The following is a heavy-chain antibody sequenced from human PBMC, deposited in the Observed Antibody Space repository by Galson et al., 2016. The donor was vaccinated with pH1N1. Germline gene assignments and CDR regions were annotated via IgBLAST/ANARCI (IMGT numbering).Heavy chain of an antibody. D-gene: IGHD6-13*01. J-gene: IGHJ4*02. V-gene: IGHV1-69*13. CDR1: GGTFSSYA. CDR2: VIPVFGTT. CDR3: ARGSLAGQQLGSPLY. Sequence: SVKVSCKAFGGTFSSYAITWVRQAPGQGLEWMGGVIPVFGTTNYAPKFQGRVTITAGESMSTAYMELSSLKSEDTAVYYCARGSLAGQQLGSPLYWGQGTLVTVSS.